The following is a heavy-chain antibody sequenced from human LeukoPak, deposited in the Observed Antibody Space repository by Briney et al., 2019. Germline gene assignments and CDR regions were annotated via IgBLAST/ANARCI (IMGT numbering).Heavy chain of an antibody. V-gene: IGHV1-2*06. CDR3: ATLGEDNSDTPFDY. J-gene: IGHJ4*02. Sequence: ASVKVSCKASGYTFIDYYIHWVRQAPGQGLEWMGRINPTTGDTDYAQKFQGKVSMTRDTSISTAYMDVSRLRSDGTAVYYCATLGEDNSDTPFDYWGQGTLVTVSS. CDR2: INPTTGDT. D-gene: IGHD3-16*01. CDR1: GYTFIDYY.